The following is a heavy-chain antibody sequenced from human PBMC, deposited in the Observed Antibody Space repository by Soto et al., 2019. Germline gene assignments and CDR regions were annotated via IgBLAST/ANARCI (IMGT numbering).Heavy chain of an antibody. CDR2: SGVP. V-gene: IGHV4-59*01. CDR1: GVSISDYY. CDR3: ARIRNSNYVHYYFDY. J-gene: IGHJ4*02. D-gene: IGHD4-4*01. Sequence: ETLSLTGTVSGVSISDYYWSWIRQAPGKGLEYSGVPFYNPSLNSRATISRDTSKNQFSLNLYFVTTADTAVYYCARIRNSNYVHYYFDYWGQGTLVTVSS.